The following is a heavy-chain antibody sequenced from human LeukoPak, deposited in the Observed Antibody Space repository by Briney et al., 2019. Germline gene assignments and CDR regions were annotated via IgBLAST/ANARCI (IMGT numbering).Heavy chain of an antibody. CDR3: TRVNAHGDYLGYFQH. J-gene: IGHJ1*01. CDR2: IYHSGST. Sequence: SGTLSLTCAVSGGSISSSNWWSWVRQPPGKGLEWVGEIYHSGSTNYNPSLKSRVTISLDKSKNQFSLRLTSVTAADTAVYYCTRVNAHGDYLGYFQHWGQGTLVTVSS. D-gene: IGHD4-17*01. V-gene: IGHV4-4*02. CDR1: GGSISSSNW.